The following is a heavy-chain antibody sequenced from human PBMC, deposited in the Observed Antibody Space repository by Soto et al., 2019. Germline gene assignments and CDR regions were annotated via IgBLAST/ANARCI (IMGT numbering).Heavy chain of an antibody. D-gene: IGHD6-13*01. V-gene: IGHV1-18*01. CDR2: ISAYNGNT. CDR3: ARESSSSCHDY. J-gene: IGHJ4*02. CDR1: GYTFTSYG. Sequence: QVQLVQSGAEVKKPGASVKVSCKASGYTFTSYGITWVRQAPGQGLEGMGWISAYNGNTHYAQKLQGRVTMTTDTSPSTDCMELTGLRADDRAVYYCARESSSSCHDYWGQGTLVTVSS.